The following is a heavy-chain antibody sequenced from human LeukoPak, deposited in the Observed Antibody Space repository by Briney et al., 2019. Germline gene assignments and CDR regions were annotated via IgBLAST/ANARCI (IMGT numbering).Heavy chain of an antibody. D-gene: IGHD3-22*01. CDR1: GGTFSSYA. CDR2: IIPISGTA. V-gene: IGHV1-69*05. Sequence: ASVKVSCKASGGTFSSYAISWVRQAPGQGLEWMGGIIPISGTANYAQKFQGRVTITTDESTSTAYMELSSLRSEDTAVYYCASPPYDSSGYYPVGWFDPWGQGTLVTVSS. CDR3: ASPPYDSSGYYPVGWFDP. J-gene: IGHJ5*02.